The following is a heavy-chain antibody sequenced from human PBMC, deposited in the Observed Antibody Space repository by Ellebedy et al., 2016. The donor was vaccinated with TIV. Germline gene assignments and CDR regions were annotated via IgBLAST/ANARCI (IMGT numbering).Heavy chain of an antibody. CDR3: ARSRYPGARSSFDS. J-gene: IGHJ4*02. Sequence: PGGSLRLSCVASGFTFSSYWMRWVRQAPGRGLEWVANLKQDGREDYYVDSVKGRFTISRDNAKNSLYLQMNSLRVEDTALYQCARSRYPGARSSFDSWGQGTLVTVSS. V-gene: IGHV3-7*01. D-gene: IGHD6-6*01. CDR1: GFTFSSYW. CDR2: LKQDGRED.